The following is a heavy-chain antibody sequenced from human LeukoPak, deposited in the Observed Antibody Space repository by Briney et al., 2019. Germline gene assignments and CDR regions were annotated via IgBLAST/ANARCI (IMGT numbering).Heavy chain of an antibody. CDR2: MNPNTGGT. D-gene: IGHD3-10*01. J-gene: IGHJ6*03. V-gene: IGHV1-2*02. CDR1: GYTFTGYY. Sequence: GASVKVSCKASGYTFTGYYMHWVRQAPGQGLEWMGWMNPNTGGTNYAQKFQGRVTMTRDTSTSTVYMELSSLRSEDTAVYYCARESSLLWFGESLLDVHYYYMDVWGKGTTVTISS. CDR3: ARESSLLWFGESLLDVHYYYMDV.